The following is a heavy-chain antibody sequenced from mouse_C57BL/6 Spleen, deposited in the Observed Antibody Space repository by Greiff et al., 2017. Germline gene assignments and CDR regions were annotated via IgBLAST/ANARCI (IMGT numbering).Heavy chain of an antibody. J-gene: IGHJ4*01. D-gene: IGHD2-2*01. CDR1: GFTFSSFG. Sequence: EVTLVESGGDLVKPGGSLKLSCAASGFTFSSFGMSWVRQPPDKRLEWVATISSGGSYTYYPDSVKGRFTISRDNAKNTLYLQMSSLKSEDTAMYYCARPLSTMVTTYAMDYWGQGTSVTVSS. V-gene: IGHV5-6*01. CDR3: ARPLSTMVTTYAMDY. CDR2: ISSGGSYT.